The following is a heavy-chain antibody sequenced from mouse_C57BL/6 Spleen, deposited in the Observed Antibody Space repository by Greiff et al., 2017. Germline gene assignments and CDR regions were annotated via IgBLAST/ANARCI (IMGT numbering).Heavy chain of an antibody. V-gene: IGHV1-81*01. CDR3: ARGRAAQATGDYYAMDY. CDR1: GYTFTSYG. Sequence: VQLQQSGAELARPGASVKLSCKASGYTFTSYGISWVKQRTGQGLEWIGAIYPRSGNTYYNEKFKGKATLTADKSSSTAYMELRSLTSEDSAVYFCARGRAAQATGDYYAMDYWGQGTSVTVSS. J-gene: IGHJ4*01. D-gene: IGHD3-2*02. CDR2: IYPRSGNT.